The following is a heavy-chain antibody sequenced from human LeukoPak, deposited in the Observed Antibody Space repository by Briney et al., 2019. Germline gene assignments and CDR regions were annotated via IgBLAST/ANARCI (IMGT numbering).Heavy chain of an antibody. CDR1: GYTFTSCG. D-gene: IGHD3-22*01. J-gene: IGHJ4*02. V-gene: IGHV1-18*01. CDR3: ASTELYYDSSGYSPIDFDY. Sequence: ASVKVSCKASGYTFTSCGISWVRQAPGQGLEWMGWISAYNGNTNYAQKLQGGVTMTTDTSTSTAYMELRSLRSDDTAVYYCASTELYYDSSGYSPIDFDYWGQGTLVTVSS. CDR2: ISAYNGNT.